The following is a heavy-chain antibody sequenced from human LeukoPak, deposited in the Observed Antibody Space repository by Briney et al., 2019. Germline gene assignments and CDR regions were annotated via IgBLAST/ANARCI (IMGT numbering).Heavy chain of an antibody. CDR2: ISYDGSNK. CDR3: ARGVATKTVDY. D-gene: IGHD5-12*01. CDR1: GFTFSSYG. V-gene: IGHV3-30*03. Sequence: GRFLRLSCAASGFTFSSYGMHWVRQAPGKGLEWVAVISYDGSNKYYADSVKGRFTISRDNSKNTLYLQMNSLRAEDTAVYYCARGVATKTVDYWGQGTLVTVSS. J-gene: IGHJ4*02.